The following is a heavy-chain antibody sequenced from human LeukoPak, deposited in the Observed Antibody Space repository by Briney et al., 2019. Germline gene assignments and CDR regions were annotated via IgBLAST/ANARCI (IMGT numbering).Heavy chain of an antibody. Sequence: GASVKVSCKASGYTFTSYGISWVRQAPGQGLEWMGWISAYNGNTNYAQKLQGRVTMTTDTSTSTAYMELRSLRSDDTAVYYCASWGSSGWYGEYYFDYWGQGTLVTVSS. J-gene: IGHJ4*02. CDR3: ASWGSSGWYGEYYFDY. CDR1: GYTFTSYG. D-gene: IGHD6-19*01. V-gene: IGHV1-18*01. CDR2: ISAYNGNT.